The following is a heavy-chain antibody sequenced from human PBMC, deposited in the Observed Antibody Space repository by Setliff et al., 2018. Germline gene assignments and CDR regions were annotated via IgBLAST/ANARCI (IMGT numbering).Heavy chain of an antibody. CDR2: IKHDGSEK. Sequence: GGSLRLSCVASGFTFSSYWKTWVRQVPRKGLEYVASIKHDGSEKYYVDSVKGRFTISRDNAKNSLFLQMDSLRAEDTAVYYCARVGRVGYYESFQYWGQGTLVTVSS. D-gene: IGHD3-22*01. J-gene: IGHJ1*01. CDR3: ARVGRVGYYESFQY. CDR1: GFTFSSYW. V-gene: IGHV3-7*01.